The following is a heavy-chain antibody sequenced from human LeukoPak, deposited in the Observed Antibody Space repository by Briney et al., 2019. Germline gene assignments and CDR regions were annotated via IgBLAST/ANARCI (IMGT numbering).Heavy chain of an antibody. V-gene: IGHV1-2*02. CDR3: ARVGPDGMDV. Sequence: ASVKVSCKASGYIFTAYYMHWVRQAPGQGLEWMGWINPNTGGANYAQKFQGRVTMTRDTSINTAYMELSSLRSEDTAVYYCARVGPDGMDVWGRGTTVTVSS. CDR1: GYIFTAYY. CDR2: INPNTGGA. J-gene: IGHJ6*02.